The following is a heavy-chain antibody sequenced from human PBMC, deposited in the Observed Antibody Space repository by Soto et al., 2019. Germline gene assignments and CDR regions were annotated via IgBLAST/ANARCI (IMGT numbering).Heavy chain of an antibody. V-gene: IGHV4-4*07. Sequence: QVQLQESGPGLVKPSETLSLTCTVSGGSISSYYWSWIRQPAGKGLEWIGRIYTSGSTNYNPSLTSRVTMSVDTSKNRFSLKLSSVTAADTAVYYCARDRHYYDSSGYFDYWGQGTLVTVSS. J-gene: IGHJ4*02. CDR2: IYTSGST. D-gene: IGHD3-22*01. CDR1: GGSISSYY. CDR3: ARDRHYYDSSGYFDY.